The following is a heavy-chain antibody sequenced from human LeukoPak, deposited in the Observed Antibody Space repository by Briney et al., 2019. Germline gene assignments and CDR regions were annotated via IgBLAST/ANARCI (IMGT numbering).Heavy chain of an antibody. J-gene: IGHJ4*02. CDR1: GYTFTSYG. CDR3: ARATLIGSVTLDH. Sequence: ASVKVSCKASGYTFTSYGISWVRPAPGQGLEWMGWISAYNGKTNYAQKLQGRVTMTTDTSTSTDYMELRSLRPDDTAVYYCARATLIGSVTLDHWGQGTLVTVPS. D-gene: IGHD4-23*01. V-gene: IGHV1-18*01. CDR2: ISAYNGKT.